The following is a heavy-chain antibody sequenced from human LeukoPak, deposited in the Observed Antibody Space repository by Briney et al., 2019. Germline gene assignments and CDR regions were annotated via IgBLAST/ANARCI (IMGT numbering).Heavy chain of an antibody. Sequence: PGGSLRLSCTASGFTFGDYAMSWVRQAPGKGLEWVGFIRSKAYGGTIEYAASVKGRFTISRDDSKSIAYLQMNSLKTEDTAVYYCTSENDVLRFLEWLLPTDYWGQGTLVTVSS. CDR2: IRSKAYGGTI. V-gene: IGHV3-49*04. J-gene: IGHJ4*02. CDR1: GFTFGDYA. D-gene: IGHD3-3*01. CDR3: TSENDVLRFLEWLLPTDY.